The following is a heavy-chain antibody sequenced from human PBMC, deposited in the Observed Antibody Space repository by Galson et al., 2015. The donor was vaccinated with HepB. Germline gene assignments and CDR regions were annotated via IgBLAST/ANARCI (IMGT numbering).Heavy chain of an antibody. CDR1: GFTFSTYD. V-gene: IGHV3-21*06. D-gene: IGHD2-2*01. J-gene: IGHJ4*02. Sequence: SLRLSCAASGFTFSTYDMNWVRQAPGKGLEWVSFISRGGDDKYYTDSLRGRFTISRDDAKNSLYLQINSLTVEDTAVYYCARGLRLRDSNVVVPPAPDYWGQGTLVTVPS. CDR2: ISRGGDDK. CDR3: ARGLRLRDSNVVVPPAPDY.